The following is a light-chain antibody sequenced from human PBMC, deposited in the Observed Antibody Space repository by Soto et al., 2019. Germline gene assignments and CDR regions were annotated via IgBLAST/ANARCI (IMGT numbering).Light chain of an antibody. CDR1: QSVSSN. CDR3: QQSYSTPPT. Sequence: EIVMTQSPATLSVSPGERATLSCRASQSVSSNLAWYQQKPGQAPRLLIYGASTRATGIPARFSGSGSGTEFTLTISSLQSEDFATYYCQQSYSTPPTFGQGTNVEIK. CDR2: GAS. V-gene: IGKV3-15*01. J-gene: IGKJ1*01.